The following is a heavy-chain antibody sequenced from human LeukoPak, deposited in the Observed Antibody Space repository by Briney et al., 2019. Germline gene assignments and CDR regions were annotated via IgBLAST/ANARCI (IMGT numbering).Heavy chain of an antibody. Sequence: SVKVSCKVSGGKFSSYAISWVRQAPGQGLEWVGGIIPFFGTPYYAQKFQDRVTITADESASTAYMELSSLRSEDTAVYFCALDQGRYFYYMDVWGGGTTVTISS. J-gene: IGHJ6*03. CDR2: IIPFFGTP. D-gene: IGHD2-2*01. CDR1: GGKFSSYA. CDR3: ALDQGRYFYYMDV. V-gene: IGHV1-69*13.